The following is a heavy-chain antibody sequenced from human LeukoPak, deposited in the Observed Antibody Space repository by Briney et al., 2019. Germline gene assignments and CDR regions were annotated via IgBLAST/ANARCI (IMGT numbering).Heavy chain of an antibody. CDR3: ASRTRTGAFDI. V-gene: IGHV1-8*01. CDR1: GYTFTSYD. D-gene: IGHD4-17*01. Sequence: ASVKVSCKASGYTFTSYDINWVRQATGQGLEWMGWMNPNSGNTGYAQKFQGRATMTRNTSISTAYMELSSLGSEDTAVYYCASRTRTGAFDIWGQGTMVTVSS. J-gene: IGHJ3*02. CDR2: MNPNSGNT.